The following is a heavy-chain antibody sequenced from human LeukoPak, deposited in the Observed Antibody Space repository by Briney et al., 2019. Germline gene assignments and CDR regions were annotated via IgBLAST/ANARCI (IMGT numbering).Heavy chain of an antibody. Sequence: GGSLRLSCAASGFTFDDYAMHWVRQAPGKGLEWVSGISWNSGSIGYADSVKGRFTISRDNAKNSLYLQMNSLRAEDTALYYCAKVYGMITFGGVIATVAFDIWGQGTMVTVSS. CDR2: ISWNSGSI. V-gene: IGHV3-9*01. D-gene: IGHD3-16*02. CDR3: AKVYGMITFGGVIATVAFDI. J-gene: IGHJ3*02. CDR1: GFTFDDYA.